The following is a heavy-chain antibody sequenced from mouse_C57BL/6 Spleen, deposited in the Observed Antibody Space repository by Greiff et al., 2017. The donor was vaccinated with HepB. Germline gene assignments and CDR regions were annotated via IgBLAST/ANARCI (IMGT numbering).Heavy chain of an antibody. Sequence: VKLVESGPGLVAPSQILSITCTVSGFSLTSYAISWVRQPPGKGLEWLGVIWTGGGTNYNSALKSRLSISKDNSKSQVFLKMNSLQTDDTARYYCARNPTVVATDWYFDVWGTGTTVTVSS. J-gene: IGHJ1*03. V-gene: IGHV2-9-1*01. CDR2: IWTGGGT. CDR3: ARNPTVVATDWYFDV. D-gene: IGHD1-1*01. CDR1: GFSLTSYA.